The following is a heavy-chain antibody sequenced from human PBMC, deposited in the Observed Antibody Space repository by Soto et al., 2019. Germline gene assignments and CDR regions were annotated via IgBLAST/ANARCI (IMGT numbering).Heavy chain of an antibody. CDR2: INSDGSST. V-gene: IGHV3-74*01. CDR3: AREDYDFWSGYSYGMDV. D-gene: IGHD3-3*01. J-gene: IGHJ6*02. CDR1: GFTFSSYW. Sequence: GGSLRLSCAASGFTFSSYWMHWVRQAPGKGLVWVSRINSDGSSTSYADSVKGRFTISRDNAKNTLYLQMNSLRAEDTAVYYCAREDYDFWSGYSYGMDVWGQGTTVTVSS.